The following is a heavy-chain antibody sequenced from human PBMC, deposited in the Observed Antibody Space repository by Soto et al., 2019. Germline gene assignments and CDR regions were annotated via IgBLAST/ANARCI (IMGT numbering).Heavy chain of an antibody. J-gene: IGHJ6*02. V-gene: IGHV3-23*01. Sequence: GGSLRLSCAASGFTFSSYAMSWVRQAPGKGLEWVSAISGSGGSTYYADSVKGRFIISRDNSKNTLYLQMNSLRAEDTAVYYCAKEGSGFYYYYGMDVWGQGTTVTVSS. D-gene: IGHD3-22*01. CDR2: ISGSGGST. CDR1: GFTFSSYA. CDR3: AKEGSGFYYYYGMDV.